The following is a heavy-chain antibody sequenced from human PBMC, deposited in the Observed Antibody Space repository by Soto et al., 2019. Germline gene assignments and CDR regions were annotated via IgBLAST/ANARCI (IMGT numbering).Heavy chain of an antibody. V-gene: IGHV4-30-4*01. CDR1: GGSISSNIHY. D-gene: IGHD3-10*01. Sequence: QVQMQESGPGLVKASQTLSLTCTVSGGSISSNIHYWNWIRQPPGKGLEWIGYIYYSGGTYYNPSLKSRVTISVDTSKNQFSLKLTSVTAADTAVYYCAREVRGANYYYGLDVWGQGTTVTVSS. J-gene: IGHJ6*02. CDR3: AREVRGANYYYGLDV. CDR2: IYYSGGT.